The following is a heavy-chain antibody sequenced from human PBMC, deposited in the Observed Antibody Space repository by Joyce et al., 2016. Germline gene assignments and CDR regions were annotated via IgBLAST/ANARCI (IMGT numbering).Heavy chain of an antibody. D-gene: IGHD1-26*01. V-gene: IGHV1-2*02. J-gene: IGHJ5*02. CDR2: INARSGDT. CDR3: TRHQYWELGGYFAP. CDR1: GYTFSDYF. Sequence: QVQLVQSGAEVKKPGASVKVSCKTSGYTFSDYFMHWLRLAPGQGLEWMGWINARSGDTVYAQKFQGRVTMTRATSISTVYMELSSLTSDDTAIYYCTRHQYWELGGYFAPWGQGTLVTVSS.